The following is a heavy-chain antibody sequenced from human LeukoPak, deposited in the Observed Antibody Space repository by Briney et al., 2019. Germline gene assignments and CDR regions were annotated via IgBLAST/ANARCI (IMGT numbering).Heavy chain of an antibody. J-gene: IGHJ4*02. CDR3: VKFSSGWGDF. V-gene: IGHV3-21*01. D-gene: IGHD6-19*01. CDR1: GFIFSDYN. CDR2: ISSSSSYI. Sequence: PGGSLRLSCAASGFIFSDYNMNWVRQAPGKGLEWVSSISSSSSYIYYADSVKGRFAISRDNAKNSLYLQMNSLRAEDTAVYYCVKFSSGWGDFWGQGTLVTVSS.